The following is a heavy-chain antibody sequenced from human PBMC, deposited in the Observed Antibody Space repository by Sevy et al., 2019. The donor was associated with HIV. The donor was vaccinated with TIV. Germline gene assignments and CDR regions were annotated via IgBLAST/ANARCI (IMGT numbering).Heavy chain of an antibody. V-gene: IGHV1-46*03. CDR2: MKPSGGST. Sequence: ASVKVSCKASGYTFNNYYIHWVRQAPGQGLEWMGVMKPSGGSTYYAQIFQGRVTMSRDTLMSTVYMELSSLRSEDTAVYFCATRDRTGRCFDYWGQGTSVTVSS. J-gene: IGHJ4*02. CDR3: ATRDRTGRCFDY. CDR1: GYTFNNYY. D-gene: IGHD2-2*01.